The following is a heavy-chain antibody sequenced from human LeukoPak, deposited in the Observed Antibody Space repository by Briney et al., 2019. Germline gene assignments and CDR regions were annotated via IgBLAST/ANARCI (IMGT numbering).Heavy chain of an antibody. Sequence: PSETLSLTCTASGGSVSGGNYYCSWIRQSPGKGLEWIGYIHYSRSTVYNPSLKSRVTMSIDTSKNQFSLNLSSATAADTAVYYCTRTGSTGGYWGQGTLVTDSS. J-gene: IGHJ4*02. CDR1: GGSVSGGNYY. CDR3: TRTGSTGGY. CDR2: IHYSRST. D-gene: IGHD1-7*01. V-gene: IGHV4-61*01.